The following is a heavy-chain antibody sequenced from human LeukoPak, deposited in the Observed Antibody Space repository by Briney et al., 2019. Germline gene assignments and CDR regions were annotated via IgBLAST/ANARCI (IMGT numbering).Heavy chain of an antibody. V-gene: IGHV4-34*01. J-gene: IGHJ4*02. CDR3: ARGGPDSSSY. CDR1: GGSFSGYY. CDR2: INHSGST. Sequence: SETLSLTCAVYGGSFSGYYWSWIRQPPGKGLEWIGEINHSGSTNYNPSLKSRVTISVDTSKNQFSLKLSSVTAADTAVCYCARGGPDSSSYWGQGTLVTVSS. D-gene: IGHD6-6*01.